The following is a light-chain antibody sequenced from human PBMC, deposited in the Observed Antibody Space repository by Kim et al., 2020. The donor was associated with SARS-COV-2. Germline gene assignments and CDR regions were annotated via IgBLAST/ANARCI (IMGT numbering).Light chain of an antibody. V-gene: IGLV2-11*01. CDR1: GSDVGRYTY. CDR2: DVT. CDR3: CSFAGNSVV. J-gene: IGLJ2*01. Sequence: PGQSATMSCTGTGSDVGRYTYVYWYQQHPGKAPKVMIYDVTKRPSGVPDRFSGSKSGNTASLTISGLQGEDEAEYYCCSFAGNSVVFGGGTQLTVL.